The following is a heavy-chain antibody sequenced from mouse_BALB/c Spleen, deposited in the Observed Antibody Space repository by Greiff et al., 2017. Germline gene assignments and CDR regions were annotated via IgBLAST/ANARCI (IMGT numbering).Heavy chain of an antibody. CDR2: IYPSDSYT. CDR1: GYTFTSYW. V-gene: IGHV1-69*02. J-gene: IGHJ2*01. CDR3: TRDYDDYFDY. Sequence: QVQLQQPGAELVRPGASVKLFCKASGYTFTSYWINWVKQRPGQGLEWIGNIYPSDSYTNYNQKFKDKATLTVDKSSSTAYMQLSSPTSEDSAVYYCTRDYDDYFDYWGQGTTLTVSS. D-gene: IGHD2-4*01.